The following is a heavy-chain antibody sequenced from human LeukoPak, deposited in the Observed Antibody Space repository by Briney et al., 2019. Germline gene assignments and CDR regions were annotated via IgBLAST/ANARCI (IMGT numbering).Heavy chain of an antibody. J-gene: IGHJ4*02. Sequence: GGSLRLSCTASGFTFGDYAMSWVRQAPGKGLEWVGFIRSKAYGGTTEYAASVKGRFTISRDDSKSIAYLQMNSLKTEDAAVYYCTRGSSSWYWYFDYWGQGTLVTVSS. D-gene: IGHD6-13*01. V-gene: IGHV3-49*04. CDR1: GFTFGDYA. CDR2: IRSKAYGGTT. CDR3: TRGSSSWYWYFDY.